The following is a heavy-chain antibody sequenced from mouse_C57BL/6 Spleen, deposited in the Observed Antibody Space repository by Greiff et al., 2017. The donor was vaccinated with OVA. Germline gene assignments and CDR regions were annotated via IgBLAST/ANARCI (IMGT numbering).Heavy chain of an antibody. V-gene: IGHV5-6*01. D-gene: IGHD6-2*01. J-gene: IGHJ4*01. CDR2: ISSGGSYT. CDR1: GFTFSSYG. Sequence: EVQVVESGGDLVKPGGSLKLSCAASGFTFSSYGMSWVRQTPDKRLEWVATISSGGSYTYYPDSVKGRFTISRDNAKNTLYLQMSSLKSEDTAMYYCARSLEDYAMDYWGQGTSVTVSS. CDR3: ARSLEDYAMDY.